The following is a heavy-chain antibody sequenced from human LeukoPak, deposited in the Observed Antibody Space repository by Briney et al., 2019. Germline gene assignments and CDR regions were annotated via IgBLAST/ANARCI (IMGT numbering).Heavy chain of an antibody. J-gene: IGHJ4*02. D-gene: IGHD3-10*01. Sequence: ASVKVSCKASGYTFTSPGISWVRQAPGQGLEWMGWISGYNGNTKYAQNRQGRVTMTTDTSTSTAYMELRSLRSDDTAVYYCARSTPWFGNQFDYWGQGTLVTVSS. CDR2: ISGYNGNT. CDR1: GYTFTSPG. CDR3: ARSTPWFGNQFDY. V-gene: IGHV1-18*01.